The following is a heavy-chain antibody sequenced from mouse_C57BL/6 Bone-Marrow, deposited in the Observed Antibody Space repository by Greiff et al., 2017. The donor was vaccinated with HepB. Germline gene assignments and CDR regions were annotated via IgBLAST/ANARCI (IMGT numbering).Heavy chain of an antibody. V-gene: IGHV1-62-2*01. CDR3: ARHEGVYYDYAMDY. CDR2: FYPGSGSI. D-gene: IGHD1-1*01. Sequence: QVQLQQSGPELVKPGASVKISCKASGYTFTDYYINWVKQRPGQGLEWIGWFYPGSGSIKYNEKFKDKATLTADKSSSTVYMELSRLTSEDSAVYFCARHEGVYYDYAMDYWGQGTSVTVSS. J-gene: IGHJ4*01. CDR1: GYTFTDYY.